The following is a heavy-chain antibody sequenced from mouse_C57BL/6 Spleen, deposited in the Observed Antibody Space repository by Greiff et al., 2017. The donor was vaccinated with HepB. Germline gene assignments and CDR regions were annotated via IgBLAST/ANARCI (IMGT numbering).Heavy chain of an antibody. V-gene: IGHV1-9*01. Sequence: VQLQQSGAELMKPGASVKLSCKAPGYTFTGYWIEWVKQRPGHGLEWIGEILPGSGSTNYNEKFKGKATFTADTSSNTAYMQLSSLTTEDSAIYYCARGIITTVVANYFDYWGQGTTLTVSS. J-gene: IGHJ2*01. CDR1: GYTFTGYW. CDR3: ARGIITTVVANYFDY. CDR2: ILPGSGST. D-gene: IGHD1-1*01.